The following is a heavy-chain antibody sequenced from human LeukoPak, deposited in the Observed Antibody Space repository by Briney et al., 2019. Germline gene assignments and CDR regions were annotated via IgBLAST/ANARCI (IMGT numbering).Heavy chain of an antibody. CDR1: GYSISSGYY. J-gene: IGHJ4*02. Sequence: SETLSLTCTVSGYSISSGYYWGWIRQPPGKGLEWIGSIYHSGSTYYNPPLKSRVTISVDTSKNQFSLKLSSVTAADTAVYYCARVSGGYVEALDYWGQGTLVTVSS. D-gene: IGHD5-12*01. V-gene: IGHV4-38-2*02. CDR2: IYHSGST. CDR3: ARVSGGYVEALDY.